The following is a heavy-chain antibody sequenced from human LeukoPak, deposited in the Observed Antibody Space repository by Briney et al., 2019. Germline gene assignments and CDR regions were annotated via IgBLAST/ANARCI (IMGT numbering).Heavy chain of an antibody. CDR3: AKDLNYDFWSGYSLDY. D-gene: IGHD3-3*01. J-gene: IGHJ4*02. CDR2: ISWNSGNI. Sequence: GGSLRLSCAASGFTFDDYTMHWVRLAPGKGLEWVSSISWNSGNIGYADSVKGRFAISRDNAKNSLYLQMNSLRAEDTALYFCAKDLNYDFWSGYSLDYWGQGTLVTVSS. CDR1: GFTFDDYT. V-gene: IGHV3-9*01.